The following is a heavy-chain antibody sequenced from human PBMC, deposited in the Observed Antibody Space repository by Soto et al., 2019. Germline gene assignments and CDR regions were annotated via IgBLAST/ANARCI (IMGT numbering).Heavy chain of an antibody. Sequence: QVQLVESGGGVVQPGWSLRLSCAVSGFTFSKHGMHWVRQAPGKGLEWVAVILADGSRQHYGDSVKGRFTISRDNAKNTLFLQMESLRAEDTAVYYCARDDDFGLDYWGQGILVTVSS. D-gene: IGHD4-17*01. CDR1: GFTFSKHG. CDR2: ILADGSRQ. J-gene: IGHJ4*02. CDR3: ARDDDFGLDY. V-gene: IGHV3-33*01.